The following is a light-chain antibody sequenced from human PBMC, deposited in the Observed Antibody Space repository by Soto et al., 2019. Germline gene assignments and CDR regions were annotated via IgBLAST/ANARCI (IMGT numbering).Light chain of an antibody. CDR2: GAS. V-gene: IGKV3-20*01. CDR3: QQYGSSRT. CDR1: QSVSSIY. J-gene: IGKJ1*01. Sequence: EIWLTQSPGTLSLSPGERATLSCRASQSVSSIYLAWYQQKPGQAPRLLIYGASSRATGIPDRFSGSGSGTVFTLTIGRLQTEDFAVYYCQQYGSSRTFGQGTKVDIK.